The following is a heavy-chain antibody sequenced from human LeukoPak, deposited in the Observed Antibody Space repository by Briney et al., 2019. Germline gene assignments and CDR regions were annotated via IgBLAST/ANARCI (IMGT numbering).Heavy chain of an antibody. Sequence: SETLSLTCAVYGGSFSGYYWSWIRQPPGKGLEWIGEINHSGSTNYNPSLKSRVTISVDTSKNQFSLKLSSVTAADTAVYYCARVPLIAVAGFDYWGQGTLVTVSS. CDR3: ARVPLIAVAGFDY. D-gene: IGHD6-19*01. CDR1: GGSFSGYY. J-gene: IGHJ4*02. V-gene: IGHV4-34*01. CDR2: INHSGST.